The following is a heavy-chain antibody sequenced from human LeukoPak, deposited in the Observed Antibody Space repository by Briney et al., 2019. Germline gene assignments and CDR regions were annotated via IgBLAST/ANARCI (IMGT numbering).Heavy chain of an antibody. V-gene: IGHV1-46*01. J-gene: IGHJ4*02. CDR2: IYPRDGST. CDR3: ARDQEGFDY. Sequence: ASVKVSCKASGYTFTSNCIHWVRQAPGQGLEWMGMIYPRDGSTSYAQKFQGRVTVTRDTSTSTVHMELSGLRSEDTAVYYCARDQEGFDYWGQGTLVTVSS. CDR1: GYTFTSNC.